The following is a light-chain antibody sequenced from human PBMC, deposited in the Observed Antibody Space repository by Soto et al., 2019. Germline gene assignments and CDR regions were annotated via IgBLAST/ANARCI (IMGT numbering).Light chain of an antibody. CDR2: GAS. CDR3: QQYGSSPRT. V-gene: IGKV3-20*01. CDR1: ESVTSRY. J-gene: IGKJ1*01. Sequence: EIVLTQSPCTLSLSPGERASLSCRASESVTSRYVAWYQQKGGQAPRLLIYGASIRATGIPDRFSGSGSGTDFTLTITRLDPEDFAVYFCQQYGSSPRTFGQGTKVEIK.